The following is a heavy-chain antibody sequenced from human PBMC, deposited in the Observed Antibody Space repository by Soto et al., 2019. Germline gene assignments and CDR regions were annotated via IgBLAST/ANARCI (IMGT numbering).Heavy chain of an antibody. D-gene: IGHD1-26*01. CDR1: GFTFNNYW. CDR2: IDRDGNGT. J-gene: IGHJ4*02. V-gene: IGHV3-74*01. Sequence: EVQLVESGGGLVQPGGSLRLSCAASGFTFNNYWMHWVRHAPGKGPVWVSQIDRDGNGTTYADSVKGRFTISRDNAKNTLYLQMNSLRAEDTAVYYCVRDDFGLGIDYWGLGTLVTVSS. CDR3: VRDDFGLGIDY.